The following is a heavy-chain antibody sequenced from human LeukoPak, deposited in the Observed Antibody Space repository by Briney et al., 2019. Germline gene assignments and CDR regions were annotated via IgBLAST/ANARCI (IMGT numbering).Heavy chain of an antibody. D-gene: IGHD3-10*01. CDR1: GFTFSAYW. V-gene: IGHV3-7*01. J-gene: IGHJ5*02. Sequence: PGGSLRLSCAASGFTFSAYWMTWVRQAPGKGLEWVANIKEDGSEKYYVDSVKGRFTISRDNAKNSLYLQMNSLRAEDTAVYYCARDDYYYGSGSYYNTDYNWFDPWGQGTLVTVSS. CDR3: ARDDYYYGSGSYYNTDYNWFDP. CDR2: IKEDGSEK.